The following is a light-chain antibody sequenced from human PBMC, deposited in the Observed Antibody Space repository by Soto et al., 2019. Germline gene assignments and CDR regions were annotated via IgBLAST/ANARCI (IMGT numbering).Light chain of an antibody. CDR2: DAF. Sequence: EIVLTQSPATLSLSPGERATLSCRASQSVSSSLNWYQQKPGQAPRLLIYDAFNRAADIPARFSGSGSGTDFSLTISGLESEDFAVYYCQQRSNWPRTFGQGTRLEIK. J-gene: IGKJ5*01. CDR3: QQRSNWPRT. V-gene: IGKV3-11*01. CDR1: QSVSSS.